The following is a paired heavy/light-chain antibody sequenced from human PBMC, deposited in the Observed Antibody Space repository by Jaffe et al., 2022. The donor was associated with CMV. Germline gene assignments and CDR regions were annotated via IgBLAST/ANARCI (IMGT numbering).Heavy chain of an antibody. V-gene: IGHV3-53*01. CDR1: GVTVSNNY. CDR2: LYTGGGT. CDR3: ARVRGGPYYYDTSGSPFSYYYNGMDV. D-gene: IGHD3-22*01. Sequence: EVQLVESGGGLIQPGGSLRLSCAASGVTVSNNYMSWVRQAPGKGLEWVSVLYTGGGTYYADSVKGRFTISRDNSKNTLYLQMNSLRAEDTAVYYCARVRGGPYYYDTSGSPFSYYYNGMDVWGQGTTVTVSS. J-gene: IGHJ6*02.
Light chain of an antibody. Sequence: DIVMTQSPLSLPVTPGEPASISCRSSQSLLHSNGYNYLDWYLQKPGKSPQLLIYLGSNRASGVPDRFSGSGSGTDFTLKISRVEAEDVGVYYCMQALQTPGTFGQGTKVEIK. CDR3: MQALQTPGT. CDR1: QSLLHSNGYNY. V-gene: IGKV2-28*01. CDR2: LGS. J-gene: IGKJ1*01.